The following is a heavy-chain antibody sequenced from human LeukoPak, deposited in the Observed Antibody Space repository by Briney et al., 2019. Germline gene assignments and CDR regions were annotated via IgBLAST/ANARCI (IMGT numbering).Heavy chain of an antibody. J-gene: IGHJ4*02. D-gene: IGHD3-16*01. CDR2: IWYDGSKK. Sequence: GRSLRLSCAASGFTFSSYGMHWVRQAPGQGLEWVAVIWYDGSKKYYADSVKGRFTISRDNSKNTLYLQMNSLRAEDTAVYYCARDYGGFDYWGQGTLVTVSS. CDR3: ARDYGGFDY. CDR1: GFTFSSYG. V-gene: IGHV3-33*01.